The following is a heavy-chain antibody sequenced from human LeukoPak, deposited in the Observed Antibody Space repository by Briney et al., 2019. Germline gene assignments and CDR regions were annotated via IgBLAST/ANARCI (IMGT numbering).Heavy chain of an antibody. Sequence: PGGSLRLSCAASGFTFSSYGMHWVRQAPGKGLEWVSSISSSSSYIYYADSVKGRFTISRDNAKNSLYLQMNSLRAEDTAVYYCASHFGYSSSWYVSSGGYWGQGTLVTVSS. CDR2: ISSSSSYI. D-gene: IGHD6-13*01. J-gene: IGHJ4*02. CDR3: ASHFGYSSSWYVSSGGY. V-gene: IGHV3-21*01. CDR1: GFTFSSYG.